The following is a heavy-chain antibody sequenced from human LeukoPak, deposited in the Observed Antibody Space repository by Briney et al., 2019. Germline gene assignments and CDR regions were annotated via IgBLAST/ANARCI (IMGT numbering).Heavy chain of an antibody. CDR2: IYYIGST. CDR1: DGSISSYY. J-gene: IGHJ4*02. D-gene: IGHD5-18*01. Sequence: SETLSLTCTVSDGSISSYYWSWVRQPPGKGLEWIGYIYYIGSTNYNPSLKSRVTISVDTSKNQFSLKLFSVTAADTAVYYCARSRGYSYGTTFLDYWGQGTLVTVSS. CDR3: ARSRGYSYGTTFLDY. V-gene: IGHV4-59*08.